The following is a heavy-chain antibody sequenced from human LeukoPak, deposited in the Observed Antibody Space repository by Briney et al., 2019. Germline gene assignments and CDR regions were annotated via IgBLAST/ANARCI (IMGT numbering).Heavy chain of an antibody. V-gene: IGHV3-21*01. D-gene: IGHD5-12*01. CDR3: ARAGGYDWISYNWFDP. J-gene: IGHJ5*02. CDR1: GFTFSSYS. Sequence: PGGSLRLSCAASGFTFSSYSMNWVRQAPGKGLEWVSSISSSSSYIYYADSVKGRFTISRDNAKNSLYLQMTSLRAEDTAVYSCARAGGYDWISYNWFDPGAREPWSPSPQ. CDR2: ISSSSSYI.